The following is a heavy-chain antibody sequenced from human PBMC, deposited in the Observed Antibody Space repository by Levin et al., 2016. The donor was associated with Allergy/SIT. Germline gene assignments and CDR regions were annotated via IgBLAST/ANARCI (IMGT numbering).Heavy chain of an antibody. V-gene: IGHV3-7*03. D-gene: IGHD3-3*01. J-gene: IGHJ4*02. CDR3: AGGDFWSGGNID. CDR1: GLTVRSYY. Sequence: GESLKISCVVSGLTVRSYYMTWVRQAPGEGLEWVANIKHDGSQTWYIDSVKGRFTISRDNAKNSLFLQMNGLRAEDTAVYFCAGGDFWSGGNIDWGQGTLVTVSS. CDR2: IKHDGSQT.